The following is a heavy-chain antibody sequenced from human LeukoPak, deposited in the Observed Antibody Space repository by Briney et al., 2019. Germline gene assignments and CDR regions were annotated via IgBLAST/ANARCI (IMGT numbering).Heavy chain of an antibody. V-gene: IGHV1-2*02. CDR1: GYTFTGYY. CDR3: ARGGASYSGSYNWFDP. Sequence: GASVKVSCKASGYTFTGYYMHWVRQAPGQGLEWMGWINPNSGGTNYAQKFQGRVTMTRDTCISTAYMELSRLRSDDTAVYYCARGGASYSGSYNWFDPWGQGTLVTVSS. J-gene: IGHJ5*02. CDR2: INPNSGGT. D-gene: IGHD2-21*01.